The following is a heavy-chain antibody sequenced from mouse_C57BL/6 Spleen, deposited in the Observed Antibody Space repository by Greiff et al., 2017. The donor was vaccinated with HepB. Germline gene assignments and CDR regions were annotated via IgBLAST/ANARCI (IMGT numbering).Heavy chain of an antibody. CDR1: GYSFTGYY. Sequence: VQLQQSGPELVKPGASVKISCKASGYSFTGYYMNWVKQSPEKSLEWIGEINPSTGGTTYNQKFKAKATLTVDKSSSTAYMQLKSLTSEVSAVYYCARGDYYGSRGYWGQGTTLTVSS. V-gene: IGHV1-42*01. J-gene: IGHJ2*01. CDR2: INPSTGGT. D-gene: IGHD1-1*01. CDR3: ARGDYYGSRGY.